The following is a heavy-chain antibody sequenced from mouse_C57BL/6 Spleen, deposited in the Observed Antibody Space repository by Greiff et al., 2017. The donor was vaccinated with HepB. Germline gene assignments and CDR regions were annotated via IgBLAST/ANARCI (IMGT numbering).Heavy chain of an antibody. CDR1: GYTFTSYW. V-gene: IGHV1-61*01. CDR2: IYPSYSET. D-gene: IGHD1-1*01. Sequence: QVQLQQPGAELVRPGSSVKLSCKASGYTFTSYWMDWVKQRPGQGLEWIGKIYPSYSETHYNQKFKDKATLTVDKSASTAYMQLSSLTSEDSAVYYCARSSYGSSYDYWGQGTTLTVSS. J-gene: IGHJ2*01. CDR3: ARSSYGSSYDY.